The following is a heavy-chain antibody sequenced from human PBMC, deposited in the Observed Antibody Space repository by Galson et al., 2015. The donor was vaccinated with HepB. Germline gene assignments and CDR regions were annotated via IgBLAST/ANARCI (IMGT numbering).Heavy chain of an antibody. CDR2: IKLDGSDK. V-gene: IGHV3-7*03. Sequence: SLRLSCAASGFIFGSYWMSWVRQAPGKGLEWVANIKLDGSDKYYVDSVKGRFTISRDNAKNSLYLQMNNLRAEDTAIYYCAKDDAGIGMSYWGRGTLVTVCS. CDR3: AKDDAGIGMSY. D-gene: IGHD6-13*01. CDR1: GFIFGSYW. J-gene: IGHJ4*02.